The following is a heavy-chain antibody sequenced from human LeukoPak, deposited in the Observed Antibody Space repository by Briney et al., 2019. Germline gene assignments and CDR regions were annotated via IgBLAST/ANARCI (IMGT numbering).Heavy chain of an antibody. CDR1: GFTFSSYS. Sequence: GGSLRLSCAASGFTFSSYSMNWVRQAPGKGLEWVSSISSSSSYIYYADSVKGRFTISRDIAKNTLYLQMDSLRAEDTAVYYCARDPVKFAFDYWGQGTLVTVPS. J-gene: IGHJ4*02. D-gene: IGHD2-21*01. CDR2: ISSSSSYI. V-gene: IGHV3-21*01. CDR3: ARDPVKFAFDY.